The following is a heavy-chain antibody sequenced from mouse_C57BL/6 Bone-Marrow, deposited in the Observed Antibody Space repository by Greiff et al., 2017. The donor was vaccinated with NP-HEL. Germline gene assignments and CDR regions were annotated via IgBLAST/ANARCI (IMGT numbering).Heavy chain of an antibody. CDR3: ARATYYDYDGAMDY. J-gene: IGHJ4*01. V-gene: IGHV1-26*01. CDR1: GYTFTDYY. Sequence: EVQLQQSGPELVKPGASVKISCKASGYTFTDYYVNWVKQSHGKSLEWIGDINPNNGGTSYNQKFKGKATLTVDTSSRTAYMELRSLTSEDSAVYYCARATYYDYDGAMDYWGQGTSVTVSS. D-gene: IGHD2-4*01. CDR2: INPNNGGT.